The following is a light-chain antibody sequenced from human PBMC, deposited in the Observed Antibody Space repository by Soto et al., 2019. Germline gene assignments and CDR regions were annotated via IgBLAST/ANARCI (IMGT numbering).Light chain of an antibody. V-gene: IGLV2-14*01. Sequence: QSVLTQPPSVPGPPGQSITISAPGPSSDIGSYNYVAWYQQFPGKTPKLIIYEVRNRPSGVSFRFSGSKSGNTASLTISGLQAEDEADYYCISYRGSDTSYVFGTGTQLTVL. J-gene: IGLJ1*01. CDR3: ISYRGSDTSYV. CDR2: EVR. CDR1: SSDIGSYNY.